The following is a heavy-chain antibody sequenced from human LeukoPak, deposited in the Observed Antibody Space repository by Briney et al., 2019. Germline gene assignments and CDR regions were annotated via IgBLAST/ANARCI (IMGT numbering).Heavy chain of an antibody. CDR2: INPNSGGT. Sequence: ASVKVSCKASGYSFTDYYMHWVRQAPGQGLEWMGWINPNSGGTSYAQKFQGRVTMTRDTSISTAYVELSGLTSDDTAVYYCARSFPVFFTTSTHFDYWGQGTPITVSS. V-gene: IGHV1-2*02. CDR3: ARSFPVFFTTSTHFDY. J-gene: IGHJ4*02. CDR1: GYSFTDYY. D-gene: IGHD3-22*01.